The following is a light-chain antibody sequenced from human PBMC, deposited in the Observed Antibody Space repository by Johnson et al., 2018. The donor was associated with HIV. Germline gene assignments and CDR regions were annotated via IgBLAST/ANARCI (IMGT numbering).Light chain of an antibody. CDR2: ENN. J-gene: IGLJ1*01. V-gene: IGLV1-51*02. Sequence: QSVLTQPPSVSAAPGQKVTISCSGSSSNIGNNYVSWYQQLPGTAPKLLIYENNKRPSGIPDRFSGSKSGASATLDITGLQTGDEADYYCGTGDNSLNVYVFGTGTKVTVL. CDR1: SSNIGNNY. CDR3: GTGDNSLNVYV.